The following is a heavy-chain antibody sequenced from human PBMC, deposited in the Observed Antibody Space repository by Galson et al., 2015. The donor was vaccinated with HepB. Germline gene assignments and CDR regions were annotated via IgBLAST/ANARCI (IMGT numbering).Heavy chain of an antibody. V-gene: IGHV4-34*01. CDR2: ISHSGTT. J-gene: IGHJ4*02. D-gene: IGHD2-2*01. Sequence: SETLSLTCAVYGGSFNDYYWSWIRQPPGKGLEWIGEISHSGTTNYSPSLESRVAISLDMSKNQFSLRLSSVTAADTAVYYCARGLPQVVLIPVMNRRRSTRTAIFDYWGQGSLVTVSS. CDR3: ARGLPQVVLIPVMNRRRSTRTAIFDY. CDR1: GGSFNDYY.